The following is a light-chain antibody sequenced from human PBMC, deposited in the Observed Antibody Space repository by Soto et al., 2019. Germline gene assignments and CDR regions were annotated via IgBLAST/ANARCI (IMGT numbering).Light chain of an antibody. J-gene: IGKJ4*01. CDR3: QQYKTYPIT. Sequence: DIQMTQSPSTLSASVGDRVTITCRASQSISSWLAWFHQKPGKAPKLLIYKASSLQSGVPSRFSGSGSVTEFTLTINSLQPDDFASYFCQQYKTYPITFGGGTKVEI. CDR2: KAS. CDR1: QSISSW. V-gene: IGKV1-5*03.